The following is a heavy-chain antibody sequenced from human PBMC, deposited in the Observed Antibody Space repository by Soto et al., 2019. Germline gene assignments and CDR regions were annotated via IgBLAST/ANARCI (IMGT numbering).Heavy chain of an antibody. J-gene: IGHJ6*02. Sequence: SETLSLTCAVSGGSISSSNWWSWVRQSPGKGLEWIGEIYHSGSTNYNPSLKSRVTISVDKSKNQFSLKLSSVTAADTAVYYCARDLVSLYHYYGMDVWGQGTTVTVSS. V-gene: IGHV4-4*02. CDR1: GGSISSSNW. CDR2: IYHSGST. D-gene: IGHD1-20*01. CDR3: ARDLVSLYHYYGMDV.